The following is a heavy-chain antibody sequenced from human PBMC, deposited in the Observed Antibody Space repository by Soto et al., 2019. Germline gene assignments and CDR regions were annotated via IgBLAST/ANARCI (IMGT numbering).Heavy chain of an antibody. CDR2: ISYDGSNK. CDR1: GFTFSSYG. V-gene: IGHV3-30*18. J-gene: IGHJ4*02. CDR3: AKGGLYYFDY. Sequence: HPGGSLRLSCAASGFTFSSYGMYWVRQAPGKGLEWVAVISYDGSNKNYADSVKGRFTISRDNSKNTLYLQMNSLRAEDTAVYYCAKGGLYYFDYWGQGILVTVSS.